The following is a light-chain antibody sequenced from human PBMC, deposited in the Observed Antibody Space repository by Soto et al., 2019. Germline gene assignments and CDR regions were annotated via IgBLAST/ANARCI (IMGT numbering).Light chain of an antibody. V-gene: IGKV3-11*01. CDR3: QERGSWPRGT. J-gene: IGKJ2*02. CDR1: QSVSSY. CDR2: DAS. Sequence: EIVLTQSPATLSLSPGERATLSCRASQSVSSYLAWYQQKPGQAPRLLIYDASNRATGIPVRFSGSGSGTDFPLTISSIEPEDFAVYYCQERGSWPRGTFGQGTKLEI.